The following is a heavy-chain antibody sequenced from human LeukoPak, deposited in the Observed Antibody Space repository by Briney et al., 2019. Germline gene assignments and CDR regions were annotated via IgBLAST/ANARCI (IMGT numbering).Heavy chain of an antibody. CDR1: GYSFTTYW. D-gene: IGHD3-10*01. V-gene: IGHV5-51*01. Sequence: GESLKISCKASGYSFTTYWIGWVRQMPGKGLEWVGIIYPADSTAHYSPSFQGQVTISADKSISTAYLQWSSLKASDTAMYYCARSPLYGSGSYYTFDYWGQGTLVTVSS. J-gene: IGHJ4*02. CDR2: IYPADSTA. CDR3: ARSPLYGSGSYYTFDY.